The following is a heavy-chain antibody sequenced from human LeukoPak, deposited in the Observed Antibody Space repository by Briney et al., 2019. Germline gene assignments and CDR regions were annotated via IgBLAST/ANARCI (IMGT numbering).Heavy chain of an antibody. V-gene: IGHV1-2*02. CDR3: ARWDIVVVPAAGLDY. J-gene: IGHJ4*02. Sequence: GASVKVSCKASGYTFTCYYMHWVRQAPGQGLEWMGWINPNSGGTNYAQKFQGRVTMTRDTSISTAYMELSRLRSDDTAVYYCARWDIVVVPAAGLDYWGQGTLVTVSS. CDR2: INPNSGGT. D-gene: IGHD2-2*01. CDR1: GYTFTCYY.